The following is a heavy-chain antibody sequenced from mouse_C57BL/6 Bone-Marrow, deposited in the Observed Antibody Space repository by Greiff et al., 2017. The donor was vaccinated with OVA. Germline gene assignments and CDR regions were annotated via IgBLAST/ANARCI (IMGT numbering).Heavy chain of an antibody. Sequence: QVQLKQPGAELVRPGSSVKLSCKASGYTFTSYWMHWVKQRPIQGLEWIGNIDPSDSETHYNQKFKDKATLTVDKSSSTAYMQLSSLTSEDSAVYYCARRGPNSIFAYWGQGTLVTVSA. V-gene: IGHV1-52*01. CDR3: ARRGPNSIFAY. CDR2: IDPSDSET. D-gene: IGHD4-1*01. CDR1: GYTFTSYW. J-gene: IGHJ3*01.